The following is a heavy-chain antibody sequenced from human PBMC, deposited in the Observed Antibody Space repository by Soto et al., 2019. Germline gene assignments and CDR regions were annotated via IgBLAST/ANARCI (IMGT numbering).Heavy chain of an antibody. V-gene: IGHV1-3*01. D-gene: IGHD1-7*01. CDR3: ARAWNWSYYYYGMDV. CDR2: INAGNGNT. CDR1: GYTFTSYA. J-gene: IGHJ6*02. Sequence: GASVKVSCKASGYTFTSYAMHWVRHAPGQRLEWMGWINAGNGNTKYSQKFQGRVTITRDTSASTAYMELSSLRSEDTAVYYCARAWNWSYYYYGMDVWGQGTTVTVSS.